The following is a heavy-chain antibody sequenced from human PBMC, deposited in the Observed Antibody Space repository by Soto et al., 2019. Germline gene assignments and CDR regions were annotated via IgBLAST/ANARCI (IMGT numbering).Heavy chain of an antibody. CDR2: ISGSGGAA. Sequence: EVQLLESGGGLVQPGGSLRLSCADSGFTFSSYAMTWVRQAPGKGLEWLSVISGSGGAAYYADSVKGRFTISKDDAKNTLYLQMNSLRAGDTAVYYCARERSVVGAQIDLWGQGTLVTVSS. CDR1: GFTFSSYA. J-gene: IGHJ4*02. V-gene: IGHV3-23*01. D-gene: IGHD1-26*01. CDR3: ARERSVVGAQIDL.